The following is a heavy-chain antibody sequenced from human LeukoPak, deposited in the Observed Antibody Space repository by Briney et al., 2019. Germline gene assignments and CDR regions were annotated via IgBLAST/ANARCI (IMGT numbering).Heavy chain of an antibody. J-gene: IGHJ4*02. CDR3: AREGGPYRPLDY. Sequence: PSGTLSLTCGVSGGSISSTDWWTWVRQPPGEGLEWIGEVHLSGRTNYNPSLESRVTMSVDMSENHISLKLTSVTAADTAVYYCAREGGPYRPLDYSGQGTLVTVSS. CDR1: GGSISSTDW. V-gene: IGHV4-4*02. CDR2: VHLSGRT.